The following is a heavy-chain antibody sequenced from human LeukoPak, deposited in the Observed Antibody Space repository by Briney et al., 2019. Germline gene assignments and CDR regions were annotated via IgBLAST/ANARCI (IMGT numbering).Heavy chain of an antibody. CDR2: IYNSGST. CDR3: ARRRGGWYFDY. D-gene: IGHD2-15*01. J-gene: IGHJ4*02. Sequence: PSETLSLTCAVSGGSFSGYYWSWIRHPPRKGLEWIGEIYNSGSTNYNPSLKSRVTISVDTSKIQFSLKWSSVTAADTAVYYSARRRGGWYFDYWGQGTLVTVSS. CDR1: GGSFSGYY. V-gene: IGHV4-34*01.